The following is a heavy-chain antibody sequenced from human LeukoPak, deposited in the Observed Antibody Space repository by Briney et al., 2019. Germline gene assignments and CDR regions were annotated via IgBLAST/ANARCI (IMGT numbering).Heavy chain of an antibody. CDR3: AREARFYGDYVLDY. CDR1: GGSITIYY. D-gene: IGHD4-17*01. J-gene: IGHJ4*02. V-gene: IGHV4-4*07. CDR2: IYTSGST. Sequence: SETLSLTCTVSGGSITIYYWSWIRQPAGKGLEWIGRIYTSGSTNYNPSLKSRVTMSVDTSKNQFSLKLSSVTAADTAVYYCAREARFYGDYVLDYWGQGTLVTVSS.